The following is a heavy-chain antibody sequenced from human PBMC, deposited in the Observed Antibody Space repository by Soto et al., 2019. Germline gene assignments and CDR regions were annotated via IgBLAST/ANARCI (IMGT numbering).Heavy chain of an antibody. J-gene: IGHJ6*03. CDR2: IIPILGIA. CDR1: GGTFSSYT. CDR3: ARSLSPIDYYYYMDV. Sequence: SVKVSCKASGGTFSSYTISWVRQAPGQGLEWMGRIIPILGIANYAQKFQGRVTITADKSTSTAYMELSSLRSEDTAVYYCARSLSPIDYYYYMDVWGKGTTVTVSS. V-gene: IGHV1-69*02.